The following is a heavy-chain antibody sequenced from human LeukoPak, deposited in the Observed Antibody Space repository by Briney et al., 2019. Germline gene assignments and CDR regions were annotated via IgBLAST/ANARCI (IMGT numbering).Heavy chain of an antibody. J-gene: IGHJ4*02. CDR1: GYTFTGYY. D-gene: IGHD2-2*01. CDR2: INPNSGGT. V-gene: IGHV1-2*02. CDR3: ARGYCSSPSCYFFDY. Sequence: ASVKVSCKASGYTFTGYYMHWVRQAPGQGLEWMGWINPNSGGTNYAQKFQGRVTMTRDTSISTAYMELSSLRSEDTAVYYCARGYCSSPSCYFFDYWGQGTLVTASS.